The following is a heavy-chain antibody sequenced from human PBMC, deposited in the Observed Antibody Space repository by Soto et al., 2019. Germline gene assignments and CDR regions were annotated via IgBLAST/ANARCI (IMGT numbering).Heavy chain of an antibody. V-gene: IGHV3-9*01. Sequence: EVQLVESGGDLVQPGRSPRLSCAASGFTFDDYAMHWVRLAPGKGLEWVSGISWNSGDIYYADSVKGRFTFSRDNAKNSLYLQMNSLRPDDTAMYYCAKDAIHVLLGYTYGAGGMDVWGQGTTVTVSS. CDR3: AKDAIHVLLGYTYGAGGMDV. D-gene: IGHD5-18*01. J-gene: IGHJ6*02. CDR2: ISWNSGDI. CDR1: GFTFDDYA.